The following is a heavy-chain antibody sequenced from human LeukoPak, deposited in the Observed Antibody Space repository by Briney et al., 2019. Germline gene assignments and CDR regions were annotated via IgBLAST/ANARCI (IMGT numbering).Heavy chain of an antibody. J-gene: IGHJ3*02. CDR3: ARSHAASLDAFDI. V-gene: IGHV4-39*07. CDR2: IYYSGST. D-gene: IGHD6-6*01. CDR1: GGSISSSSYY. Sequence: SETLSLTCTVSGGSISSSSYYWGWIRQPPGKGLEWIGSIYYSGSTYYNPSLKSRVTISVDTSKNQFSLKLSSVTAADTAVYYCARSHAASLDAFDIWGQGTLVTVSS.